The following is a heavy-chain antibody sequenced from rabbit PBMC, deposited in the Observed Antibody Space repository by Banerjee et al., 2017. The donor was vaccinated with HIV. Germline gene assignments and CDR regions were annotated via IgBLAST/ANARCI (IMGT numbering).Heavy chain of an antibody. Sequence: QEQLEESGGGPVKPEGSLTLTCTASGIDFSSNYWICWVRQAPGKGPEWIACIYNGDGSPYYASWAKGRFTISKASSTTVTLQMTSLTAADAATYFCARVNATNGGVYYYYGMDLWGQGTLVTVS. CDR3: ARVNATNGGVYYYYGMDL. D-gene: IGHD6-1*01. CDR2: IYNGDGSP. J-gene: IGHJ6*01. CDR1: GIDFSSNYW. V-gene: IGHV1S45*01.